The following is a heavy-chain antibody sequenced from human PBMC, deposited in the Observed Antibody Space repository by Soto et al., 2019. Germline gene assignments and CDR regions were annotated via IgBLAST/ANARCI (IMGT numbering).Heavy chain of an antibody. Sequence: QVQLQESGPGLVKPSQTLSLTCTVSGGSISSGDYYWSWIRQPPGKGLEWIGYIYYSGPTYYNPSHXTLVNTSISMVTXLHXWXRRSAHAADAAMYDLASVLIRARPTDSRDRYEGMNVWGHGTAVCVSS. CDR3: ASVLIRARPTDSRDRYEGMNV. V-gene: IGHV4-30-4*01. CDR2: IYYSGPT. CDR1: GGSISSGDYY. J-gene: IGHJ6*01. D-gene: IGHD4-17*01.